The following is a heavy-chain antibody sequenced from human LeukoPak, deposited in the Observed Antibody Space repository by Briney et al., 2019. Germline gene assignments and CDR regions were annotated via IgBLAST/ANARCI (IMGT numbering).Heavy chain of an antibody. D-gene: IGHD1-26*01. J-gene: IGHJ4*02. V-gene: IGHV4-39*01. CDR3: ARRDGSYSRGLYYFDY. CDR2: IYYSGST. Sequence: TTSETLSLTCTVSGGSISSSDYYWAWVRQPPGKGLEWIATIYYSGSTYYNPSPKSRVSISVDTSRSQFSLKLSSVTAADTAVYYCARRDGSYSRGLYYFDYWGQGTLVTVSS. CDR1: GGSISSSDYY.